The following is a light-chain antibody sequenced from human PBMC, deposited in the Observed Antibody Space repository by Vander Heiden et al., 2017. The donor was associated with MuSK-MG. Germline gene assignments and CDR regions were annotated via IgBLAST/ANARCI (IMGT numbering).Light chain of an antibody. CDR1: TNNVGYQG. CDR3: SSWDRSLSAVV. V-gene: IGLV10-54*04. J-gene: IGLJ2*01. Sequence: QAALSQPPSVSKGLRQTATLTCTGNTNNVGYQGAAWLQRHQAHPPKLLVYRNNNRPSTISERFFASRSGNTASMTISGLQAEEEADYYCSSWDRSLSAVVLGGGTKLTVL. CDR2: RNN.